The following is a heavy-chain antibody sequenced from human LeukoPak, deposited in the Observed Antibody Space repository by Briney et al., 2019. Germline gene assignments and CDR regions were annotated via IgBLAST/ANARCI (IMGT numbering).Heavy chain of an antibody. CDR3: ARDNWGCSSTSCYEDY. CDR1: GFTFSSYS. V-gene: IGHV3-21*01. CDR2: ISSSSSDR. Sequence: GGSLRLSCAASGFTFSSYSMNWVRQAPGKGLEWVSSISSSSSDRYYADSVKGRFTISRDNAKNSLYLQMNSLRAEDTAVYYCARDNWGCSSTSCYEDYWGQGTLVTVSS. D-gene: IGHD2-2*01. J-gene: IGHJ4*02.